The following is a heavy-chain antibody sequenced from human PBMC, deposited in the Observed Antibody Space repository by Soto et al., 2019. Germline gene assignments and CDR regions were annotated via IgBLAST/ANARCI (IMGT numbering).Heavy chain of an antibody. D-gene: IGHD3-9*01. J-gene: IGHJ3*02. CDR3: ARSPTHYDILTGYYAATDSAFDI. CDR2: VYHSGST. V-gene: IGHV4-4*02. CDR1: GGSISSSNW. Sequence: QVQLQESGPGLVKPSGTLSLTCAVSGGSISSSNWWSWVRQPPGKGLEWIGEVYHSGSTNYNPSLKSRATISVDKSKNQCSRRLSSVTAADTAVYYCARSPTHYDILTGYYAATDSAFDIWGQGTMVTVSS.